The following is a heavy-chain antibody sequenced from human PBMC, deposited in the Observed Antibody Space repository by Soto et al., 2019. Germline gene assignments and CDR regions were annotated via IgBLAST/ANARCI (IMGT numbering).Heavy chain of an antibody. CDR1: GGSVSSGSYY. V-gene: IGHV4-61*01. D-gene: IGHD3-22*01. CDR3: ARGPIAYYYDSSGYNYYYYGMGV. CDR2: IYYSGST. J-gene: IGHJ6*02. Sequence: SETLSLTCTVSGGSVSSGSYYWSWIRQPPGKGLEWIGYIYYSGSTNYNPSLKSRVTISVDTSKNQFSLKLSSVTAADTAVYYCARGPIAYYYDSSGYNYYYYGMGVWGQGTTVTVSS.